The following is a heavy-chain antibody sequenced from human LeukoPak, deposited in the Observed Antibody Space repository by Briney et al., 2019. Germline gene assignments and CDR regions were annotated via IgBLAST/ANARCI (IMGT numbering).Heavy chain of an antibody. CDR2: IYDSGRT. CDR1: GGSITSAGYY. J-gene: IGHJ3*02. CDR3: ARGEYYGSGSYNAFDI. V-gene: IGHV4-31*03. D-gene: IGHD3-10*01. Sequence: SETLSLTCTVSGGSITSAGYYWTWIRQHPEKGLDWIGYIYDSGRTYYNPSLKSRVTISVDMSKNQFSLKLSSVTAADTAVYYCARGEYYGSGSYNAFDIWGQGTLATVSS.